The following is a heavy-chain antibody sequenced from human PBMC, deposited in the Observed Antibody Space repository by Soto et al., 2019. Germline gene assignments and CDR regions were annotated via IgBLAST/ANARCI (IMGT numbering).Heavy chain of an antibody. J-gene: IGHJ4*02. V-gene: IGHV4-4*02. CDR3: ARQGGWYMDY. D-gene: IGHD6-19*01. CDR2: IHQRGTT. CDR1: ADSISSTTW. Sequence: QVQLKESGPGLVKPAGTLSLTCDVSADSISSTTWWSWVRQPPGGVLEWIGDIHQRGTTTYNPSLKGRFTFSIAKSKNQFSLKVTSVTAADTAVYYCARQGGWYMDYWGQGPLVTVSA.